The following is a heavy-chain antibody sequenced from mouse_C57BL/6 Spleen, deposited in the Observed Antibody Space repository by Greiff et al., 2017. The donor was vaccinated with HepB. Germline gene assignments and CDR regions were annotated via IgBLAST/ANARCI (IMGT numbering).Heavy chain of an antibody. CDR1: GYTFTDYE. V-gene: IGHV1-15*01. D-gene: IGHD2-4*01. Sequence: QVQLQQSGAELVRPGASVTLSCTASGYTFTDYEMHWVKQTPVHGLEWIGAIDHETGGNDYKQKFKGKAILTADKSSSTSYMELRSLTSEDSVGYYCTKGVYYDYGGAMDYWGQGTSVTVSS. CDR2: IDHETGGN. J-gene: IGHJ4*01. CDR3: TKGVYYDYGGAMDY.